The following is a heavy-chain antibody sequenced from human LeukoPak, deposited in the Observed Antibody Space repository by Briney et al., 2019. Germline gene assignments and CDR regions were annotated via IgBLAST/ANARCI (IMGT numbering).Heavy chain of an antibody. CDR1: GFTFSSYG. Sequence: GGSLRLSCAASGFTFSSYGMHWVRQAPGKGLEWVAVIWYDGSNKYYADSVKGRFTISRDNSKNTLYLQMNSLRAEDTAVYYCARGDSYYDSSGYYFYWGQGTLVTVSS. J-gene: IGHJ4*02. CDR2: IWYDGSNK. V-gene: IGHV3-33*01. CDR3: ARGDSYYDSSGYYFY. D-gene: IGHD3-22*01.